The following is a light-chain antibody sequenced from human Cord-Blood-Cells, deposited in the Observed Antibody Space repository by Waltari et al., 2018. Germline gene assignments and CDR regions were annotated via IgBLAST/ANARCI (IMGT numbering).Light chain of an antibody. CDR3: SSYTSSSTWV. V-gene: IGLV2-14*03. CDR2: DVS. J-gene: IGLJ3*02. Sequence: SPLTRPAPVSGSPGHSTPLPCPGTPHDVGGYNIFSWFQQHPVKAPTLMIYDVSNRPSGVSNRFSGSKSGNAASLTISGLQAEDEADSYCSSYTSSSTWVFGGGTKLTVL. CDR1: PHDVGGYNI.